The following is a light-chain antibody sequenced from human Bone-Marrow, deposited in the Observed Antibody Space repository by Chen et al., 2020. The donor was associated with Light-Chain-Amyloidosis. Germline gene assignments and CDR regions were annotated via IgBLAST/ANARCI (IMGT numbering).Light chain of an antibody. CDR1: QSISSW. CDR3: QQYHDCFPWA. Sequence: DIQMTQSPSTLSASVGERVTITCRASQSISSWFAWYQQKPGKAPKLLFYKASTFESRVPSRFSGSRSGTEFAITISSLQPDDFATYYFQQYHDCFPWAFGQGIKVEV. J-gene: IGKJ1*01. CDR2: KAS. V-gene: IGKV1-5*03.